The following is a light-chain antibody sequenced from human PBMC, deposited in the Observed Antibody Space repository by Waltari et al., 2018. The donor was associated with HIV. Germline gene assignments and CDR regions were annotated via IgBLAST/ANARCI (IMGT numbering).Light chain of an antibody. CDR3: QAWDSTVAV. Sequence: SYELTQPPSLSVSPGQTASIPCSGNKLDNQYVCWYHQRPGQSPFLVIYQDTKRPSDIPERFSGSSSGDTATLTISETQTVDEGDYYCQAWDSTVAVFGGGTRLTVL. CDR2: QDT. CDR1: KLDNQY. J-gene: IGLJ2*01. V-gene: IGLV3-1*01.